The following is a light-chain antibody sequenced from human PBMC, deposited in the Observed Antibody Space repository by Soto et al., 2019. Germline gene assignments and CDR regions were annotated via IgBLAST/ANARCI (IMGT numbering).Light chain of an antibody. CDR1: QSVLYSSNNKNY. CDR2: WAS. J-gene: IGKJ2*01. Sequence: DIVMTQSPDSLAVSLGERATINCKSSQSVLYSSNNKNYLAWYQQRPGQPPKLLIYWASTRESGVPDRFSGSGSGTDFTRPITSLQAEDVAVYYCQQYESTPPTFGQGTKLEIK. V-gene: IGKV4-1*01. CDR3: QQYESTPPT.